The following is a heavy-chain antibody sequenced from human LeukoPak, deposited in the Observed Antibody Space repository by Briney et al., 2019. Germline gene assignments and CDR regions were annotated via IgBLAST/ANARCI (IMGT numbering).Heavy chain of an antibody. CDR1: GGSISSYY. CDR2: INHSGST. V-gene: IGHV4-34*01. Sequence: PSETLSLTCTVSGGSISSYYWSWIRQPPGKGLEWIGEINHSGSTNYNPSLKSRVTISVDTSKDQFSLKLSSVTAADTAVYYCARLGWFDPWGQGTLVTVSS. J-gene: IGHJ5*02. CDR3: ARLGWFDP.